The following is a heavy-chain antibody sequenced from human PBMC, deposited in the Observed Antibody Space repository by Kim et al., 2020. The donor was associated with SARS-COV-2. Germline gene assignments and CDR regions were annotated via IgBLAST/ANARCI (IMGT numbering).Heavy chain of an antibody. CDR3: AREGHSYGSYFDY. V-gene: IGHV4-4*07. Sequence: NPSPKSRVTMSVDTSKNQFSLKLSSVTAADTAVYYWAREGHSYGSYFDYWGQGTLVTVSS. D-gene: IGHD5-18*01. J-gene: IGHJ4*02.